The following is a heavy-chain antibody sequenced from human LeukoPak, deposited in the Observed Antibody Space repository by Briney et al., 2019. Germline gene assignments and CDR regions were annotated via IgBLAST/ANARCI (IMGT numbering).Heavy chain of an antibody. Sequence: GGSLRLSCAASGFTFSSYAMNWVRQAPGKGLERVSGISGSGSNTYYADSVMGRFTISRDNSKNTLYLQMNSLRAEDTAVYYCAKDVLSGTYYYFDQWGQGTLVTVSS. D-gene: IGHD1-26*01. CDR1: GFTFSSYA. CDR2: ISGSGSNT. V-gene: IGHV3-23*01. CDR3: AKDVLSGTYYYFDQ. J-gene: IGHJ4*02.